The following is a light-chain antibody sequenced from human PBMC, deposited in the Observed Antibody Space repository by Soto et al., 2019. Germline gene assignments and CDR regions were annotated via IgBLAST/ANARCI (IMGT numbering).Light chain of an antibody. CDR2: GAS. CDR1: QSVSSSY. CDR3: QQYGKAAMFT. V-gene: IGKV3-20*01. J-gene: IGKJ2*01. Sequence: EIVLTQSPGTLSLSPEDRATLSCRASQSVSSSYLAWYQQKPGQAPSLLIYGASNRATGIPDRFSGGGSGTDFTLTISRLEAEDFAVYYCQQYGKAAMFTFGHGTKLEIK.